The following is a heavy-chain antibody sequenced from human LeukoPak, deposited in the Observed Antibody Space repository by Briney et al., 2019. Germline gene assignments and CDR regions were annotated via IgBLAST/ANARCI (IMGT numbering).Heavy chain of an antibody. V-gene: IGHV3-74*01. Sequence: GGSLRLSCAASGLTLSGYWIHWVRQAPGKGLVWVARINPDGSTTSYADSVKGRITISRDNAKDTLYLQMHSLRAEDTAVYYCARDFHGDHDSWGQGTLVTVSS. CDR2: INPDGSTT. CDR1: GLTLSGYW. J-gene: IGHJ4*02. D-gene: IGHD4-17*01. CDR3: ARDFHGDHDS.